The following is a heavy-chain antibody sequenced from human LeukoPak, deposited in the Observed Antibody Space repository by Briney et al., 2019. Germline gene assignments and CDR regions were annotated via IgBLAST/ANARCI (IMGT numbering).Heavy chain of an antibody. V-gene: IGHV3-11*04. J-gene: IGHJ3*02. CDR2: ISSSGSTI. CDR3: ARDPIYAPPPLAAFDI. CDR1: GFTFSDYY. D-gene: IGHD3-16*01. Sequence: GGSLRLSCAASGFTFSDYYMSWIRQAPGKGLEWVSYISSSGSTIYYADSVKGRFSISRDNAKKSLYLQMNSLRAEDTAVYYCARDPIYAPPPLAAFDIWGQGTLVTVSS.